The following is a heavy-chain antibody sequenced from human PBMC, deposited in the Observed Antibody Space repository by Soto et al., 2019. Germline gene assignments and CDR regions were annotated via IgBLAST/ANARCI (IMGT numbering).Heavy chain of an antibody. V-gene: IGHV4-4*02. CDR3: VRLIGNSWLDS. CDR2: IYHSGST. CDR1: GGSISSSNW. D-gene: IGHD3-16*01. J-gene: IGHJ5*01. Sequence: SETLSLTCAVSGGSISSSNWWSWVRQPPGKGLEWIGEIYHSGSTNYNPSLKSRVTISVGKSKNQFSLKLSSVTPDDTAVYYCVRLIGNSWLDSWGQGTLVTVS.